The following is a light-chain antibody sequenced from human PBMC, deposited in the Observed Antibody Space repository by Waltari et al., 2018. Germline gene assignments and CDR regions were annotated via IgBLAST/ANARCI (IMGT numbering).Light chain of an antibody. Sequence: DIQLTQSPSFLSASVGDRVTITCRASRGIGNSLAWYQQKPGKAPKLLIYAASTLQTGVPSRFSGSGYGTEFTLAISSLQPEDFATYYCQQLIDYPLTFGGGTK. CDR2: AAS. V-gene: IGKV1-9*01. J-gene: IGKJ4*01. CDR3: QQLIDYPLT. CDR1: RGIGNS.